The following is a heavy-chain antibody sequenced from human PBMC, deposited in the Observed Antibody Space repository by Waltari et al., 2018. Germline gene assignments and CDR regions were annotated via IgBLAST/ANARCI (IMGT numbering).Heavy chain of an antibody. CDR3: ARETYKRFDY. Sequence: EVQLVESGGGLVQPGGSLSPSCAAPGFTLGSYSMSWVRQAPGKGLEWISYIISTSSSSDYADSVKGRFTISRDNAKNSLYLQMDNLRTEDTAVYYCARETYKRFDYWGQGALVTVSS. CDR1: GFTLGSYS. J-gene: IGHJ4*02. V-gene: IGHV3-48*04. CDR2: IISTSSSS. D-gene: IGHD1-20*01.